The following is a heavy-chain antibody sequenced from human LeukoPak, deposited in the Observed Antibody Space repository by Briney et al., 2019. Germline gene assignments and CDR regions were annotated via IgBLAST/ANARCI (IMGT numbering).Heavy chain of an antibody. V-gene: IGHV3-15*01. CDR3: TTDWGPYSSTWYVTSDY. Sequence: PGGSLRLSCASSGFTFSKAWMNWVRQAPGKGLEWVGRIKSKTDGGTTDFAAPVKDRFNISRDDSRNMLYLQMNSLKIEDTAVYFCTTDWGPYSSTWYVTSDYWGRGILVTVSS. CDR2: IKSKTDGGTT. CDR1: GFTFSKAW. J-gene: IGHJ4*02. D-gene: IGHD6-13*01.